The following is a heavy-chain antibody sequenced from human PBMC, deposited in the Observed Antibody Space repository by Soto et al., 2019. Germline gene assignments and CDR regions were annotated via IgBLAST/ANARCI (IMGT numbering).Heavy chain of an antibody. V-gene: IGHV4-59*01. CDR1: GGSISSYY. J-gene: IGHJ6*02. Sequence: SETLSLTCTVSGGSISSYYWTWIRQPPGKGLEWIASFYYTGSADYNPSLKSRITGSVASSRTQFSLRLRSVNAADSAVYYCARAILRGPREYYFGMDVWGQGATVTVSS. CDR3: ARAILRGPREYYFGMDV. D-gene: IGHD3-16*01. CDR2: FYYTGSA.